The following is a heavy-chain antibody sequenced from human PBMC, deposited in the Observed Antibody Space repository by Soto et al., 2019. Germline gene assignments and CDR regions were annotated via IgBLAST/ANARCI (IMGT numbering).Heavy chain of an antibody. CDR2: IKSKTDGGTT. CDR1: GFTFSNAW. J-gene: IGHJ3*02. V-gene: IGHV3-15*01. D-gene: IGHD1-26*01. CDR3: NKVSHSGSYPEQAFDI. Sequence: GGSLRLSGAASGFTFSNAWMSWVLQAPGNGLEWVGLIKSKTDGGTTDYAAPVKGRFTISRDDSKNTLYLQMNSLKTEDTAVYYCNKVSHSGSYPEQAFDIWGQGTMVPV.